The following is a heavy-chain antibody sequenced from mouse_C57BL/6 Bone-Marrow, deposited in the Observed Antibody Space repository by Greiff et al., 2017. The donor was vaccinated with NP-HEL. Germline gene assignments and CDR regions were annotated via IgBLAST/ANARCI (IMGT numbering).Heavy chain of an antibody. CDR3: ARRSGPYTFDY. V-gene: IGHV1-76*01. D-gene: IGHD2-12*01. CDR1: GYTFTDYY. Sequence: QVQLQQSGAELVRPGASVKLSCKASGYTFTDYYINWVKQRPGQGLEWIARIYPGSGNTYYNEKFKGKATLTAEKSSSTAYMQLSSLTSEDSAVYFCARRSGPYTFDYWGQGTTLTVSS. CDR2: IYPGSGNT. J-gene: IGHJ2*01.